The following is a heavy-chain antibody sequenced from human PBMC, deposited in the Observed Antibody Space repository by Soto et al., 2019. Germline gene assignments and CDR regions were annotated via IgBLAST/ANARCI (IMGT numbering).Heavy chain of an antibody. Sequence: SETLSLTCTVSGGSISSSSYYWGWIRQPPGKGLEWIGSIYYSGSTYYNPSLKSRVTISVDTSKNQFSLKLSSVTAADTAVYYCARHRGMEPQLEYYFDYWGQGTLVTVSS. CDR2: IYYSGST. CDR3: ARHRGMEPQLEYYFDY. CDR1: GGSISSSSYY. J-gene: IGHJ4*02. V-gene: IGHV4-39*01. D-gene: IGHD6-6*01.